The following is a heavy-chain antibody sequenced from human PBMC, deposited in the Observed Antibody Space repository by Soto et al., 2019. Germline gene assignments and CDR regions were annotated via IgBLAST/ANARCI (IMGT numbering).Heavy chain of an antibody. CDR2: IFHDGTA. J-gene: IGHJ4*02. CDR3: ARLVYDTRLNYMYFDF. Sequence: PSETLSLTCTVPGGSISSGGYYWSWVRQSPQRGLEYIGEIFHDGTANYYPSFERRVAISVDTSKNQFSLKLTSVTAADTAIYFCARLVYDTRLNYMYFDFWGQGTLVTVSS. D-gene: IGHD3-10*01. CDR1: GGSISSGGYY. V-gene: IGHV4-61*08.